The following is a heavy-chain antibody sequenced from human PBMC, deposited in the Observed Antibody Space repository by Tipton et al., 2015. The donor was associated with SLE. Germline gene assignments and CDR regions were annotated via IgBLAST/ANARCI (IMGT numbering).Heavy chain of an antibody. CDR3: AKDVGVSGYSDY. Sequence: GSLRLSCAASGFMFGTYGMHWVRQAPGKGLDWVSFIRYDGSHKYYADSVKGRFTISRDNSKNMVYLEMNSLKAEDTALYYCAKDVGVSGYSDYWGQGTLVTVSS. CDR1: GFMFGTYG. CDR2: IRYDGSHK. D-gene: IGHD1-26*01. V-gene: IGHV3-30*02. J-gene: IGHJ4*02.